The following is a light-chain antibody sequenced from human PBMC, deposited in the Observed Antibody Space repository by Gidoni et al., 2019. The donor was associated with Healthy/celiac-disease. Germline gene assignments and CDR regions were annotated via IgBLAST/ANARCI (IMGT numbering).Light chain of an antibody. J-gene: IGKJ3*01. CDR1: QSMSSY. V-gene: IGKV1-39*01. Sequence: DIQMTQSPSSLSASVGDRVTITCRASQSMSSYLNWYQQKPGKAPKLLIYAASILQSGVPSRFSGSGSGTDFTLTISSLQPEDFATYYCQQSDSTLGFTCGPGTKVEIK. CDR2: AAS. CDR3: QQSDSTLGFT.